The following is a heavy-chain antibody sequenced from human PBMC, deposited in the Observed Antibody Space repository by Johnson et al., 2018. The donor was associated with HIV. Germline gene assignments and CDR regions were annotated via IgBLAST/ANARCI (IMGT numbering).Heavy chain of an antibody. V-gene: IGHV3-66*01. D-gene: IGHD2-15*01. Sequence: VQLVESGGGLVHPGGSLRLSCAASGFTVSTNYMSWVRQAPGKGLEWVSVIYSGGSTYYADSVKGRFTISRDNSKNTLYLQMNSLRAEDTAVYYCARDQRGLDAFDIWGQGTMVTVSS. CDR1: GFTVSTNY. CDR2: IYSGGST. CDR3: ARDQRGLDAFDI. J-gene: IGHJ3*02.